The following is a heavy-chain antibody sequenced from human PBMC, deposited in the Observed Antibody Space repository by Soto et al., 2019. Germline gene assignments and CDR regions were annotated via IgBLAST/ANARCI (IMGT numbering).Heavy chain of an antibody. V-gene: IGHV1-69*01. D-gene: IGHD7-27*01. CDR2: ILPIFGTT. J-gene: IGHJ6*02. Sequence: QVQLVQSGAEVKKPGSSVKVSCKASGGTFNTYNINWVRQAPGQGLEWMGGILPIFGTTNYAQRFQGRVKITAADSTSTAYVELSSLRSEDTAVYYCARDETGDSYYYYYGMDVWGQGTTVTVTS. CDR1: GGTFNTYN. CDR3: ARDETGDSYYYYYGMDV.